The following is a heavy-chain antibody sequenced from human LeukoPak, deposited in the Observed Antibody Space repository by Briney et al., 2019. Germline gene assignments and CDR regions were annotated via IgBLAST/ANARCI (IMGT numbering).Heavy chain of an antibody. Sequence: SETLSLTCTVSGGSISGRYWGWIRQPPGKGLEWIGSIYYSGNTYYNPSLKSRVTISVDTSKNQFSLKLSSVTAADTAVYYCARHRGSSSEFDPWGQGTLVTISS. CDR2: IYYSGNT. CDR3: ARHRGSSSEFDP. D-gene: IGHD6-6*01. V-gene: IGHV4-39*01. CDR1: GGSISGRY. J-gene: IGHJ5*02.